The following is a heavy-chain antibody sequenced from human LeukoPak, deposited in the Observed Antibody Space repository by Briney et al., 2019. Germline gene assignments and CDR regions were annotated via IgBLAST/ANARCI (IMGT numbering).Heavy chain of an antibody. CDR2: ISGSGGST. CDR3: AKARQLVPYNWFDP. CDR1: GFTFSSYA. Sequence: TGGSQRLSCAASGFTFSSYAMSWVRQAPGKGLEWVSAISGSGGSTYYADSVKGRFTISRDNSKNTLYLQMNSLRAEDTAVYYCAKARQLVPYNWFDPWGQGTLVTVSS. V-gene: IGHV3-23*01. D-gene: IGHD6-13*01. J-gene: IGHJ5*02.